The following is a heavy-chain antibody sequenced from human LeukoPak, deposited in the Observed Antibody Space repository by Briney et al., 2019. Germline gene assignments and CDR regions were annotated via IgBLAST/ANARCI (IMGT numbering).Heavy chain of an antibody. D-gene: IGHD3-22*01. V-gene: IGHV3-23*01. Sequence: GGSLRLSYVPSRDTFSIDAMSRVRQAPGKGLEWVAVIIGGGSGTYYADSVRGRFTISRDNSKNTVYLQMNSLRAEHTAIYYCAKAVGSSGYFSRDAFDIWGQGTMVTVSS. J-gene: IGHJ3*02. CDR1: RDTFSIDA. CDR3: AKAVGSSGYFSRDAFDI. CDR2: IIGGGSGT.